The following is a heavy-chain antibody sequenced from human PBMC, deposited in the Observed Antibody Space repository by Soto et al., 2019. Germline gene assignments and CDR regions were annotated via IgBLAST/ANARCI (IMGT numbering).Heavy chain of an antibody. V-gene: IGHV3-33*01. CDR1: GFTFSTYG. CDR2: IWSNGINK. Sequence: QVQLLDSGGGVVQPGRSLRLSCAASGFTFSTYGMHWVRQAPGNGLEWVAVIWSNGINKYYADSVRGRFTISRDNSKNTLYLQMNSLRAEDTALYFCVRERGPFDAFDILGQWTMVTVSS. CDR3: VRERGPFDAFDI. J-gene: IGHJ3*02.